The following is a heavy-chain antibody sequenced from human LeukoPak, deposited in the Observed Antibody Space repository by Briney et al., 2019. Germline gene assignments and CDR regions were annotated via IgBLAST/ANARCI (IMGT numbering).Heavy chain of an antibody. J-gene: IGHJ4*02. CDR1: GGSFSGYY. CDR3: TRQNPGKYYDILTGYYKGGTNFDY. V-gene: IGHV4-34*01. Sequence: SETLSLTCAVYGGSFSGYYWSWIRQPPGKGLEWIGEINHSGSTNYNPSLKSRVTISVDTSKNQFSLKLSSVTAADTAVYYCTRQNPGKYYDILTGYYKGGTNFDYWSQGTLVTVSS. CDR2: INHSGST. D-gene: IGHD3-9*01.